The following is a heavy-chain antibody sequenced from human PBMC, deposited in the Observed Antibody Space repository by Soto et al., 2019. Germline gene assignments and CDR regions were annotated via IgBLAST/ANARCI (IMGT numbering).Heavy chain of an antibody. CDR3: PPSQSIAAAGLYEGMDV. Sequence: QVQLVESGGGVVQPGRSLRLSCAASGFTCSSYAMHWVRQAPGKGLEWVAVISYDGSNKYYADSVKGRFTISRDNSKNTLYLQMKSLRADDTAVYYCPPSQSIAAAGLYEGMDVCGQGTTVTVSS. CDR1: GFTCSSYA. D-gene: IGHD6-13*01. V-gene: IGHV3-30-3*01. J-gene: IGHJ6*02. CDR2: ISYDGSNK.